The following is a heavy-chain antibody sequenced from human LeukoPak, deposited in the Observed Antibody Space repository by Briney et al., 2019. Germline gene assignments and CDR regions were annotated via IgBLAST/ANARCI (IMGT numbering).Heavy chain of an antibody. CDR1: GGSISSYY. CDR3: ARAGGSGWYLYY. Sequence: SETLSLTCTVSGGSISSYYWNWIRQPPGKGLEWIGFTFYTGSTSYNPSLESRVTISLDMSKNQFSLTLSSVTSADTAVYYCARAGGSGWYLYYWGQGTLVTVSS. D-gene: IGHD6-25*01. V-gene: IGHV4-59*01. J-gene: IGHJ4*02. CDR2: TFYTGST.